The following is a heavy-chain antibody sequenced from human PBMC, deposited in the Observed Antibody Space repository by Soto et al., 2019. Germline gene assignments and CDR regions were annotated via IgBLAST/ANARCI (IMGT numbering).Heavy chain of an antibody. V-gene: IGHV4-61*01. Sequence: PSETLSLTCSVSGGSVSDKTYYWSWIRQPPGQRLEWIGYVYYSGTTKSHPSLKSRVTISVDLSKNLFSLRLSSVTTAYTALDYCARTTSVPNTLRARYFFDDGGQGTLVTVSS. CDR1: GGSVSDKTYY. CDR2: VYYSGTT. CDR3: ARTTSVPNTLRARYFFDD. D-gene: IGHD4-17*01. J-gene: IGHJ4*02.